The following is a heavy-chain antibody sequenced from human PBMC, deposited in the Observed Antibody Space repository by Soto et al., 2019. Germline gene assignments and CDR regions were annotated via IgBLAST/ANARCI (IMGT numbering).Heavy chain of an antibody. CDR2: IRVKAYSRTT. Sequence: GGSLRLSCTASGFTFSDYAFNWVRQAPGKGLEWVGRIRVKAYSRTTEYAASVRGRFTISRDDSKSIAYLQMISLKTEDTAVYYCTRADFLSGFPDYWGQGTLVTVSS. CDR1: GFTFSDYA. J-gene: IGHJ4*02. V-gene: IGHV3-49*04. CDR3: TRADFLSGFPDY. D-gene: IGHD3-3*01.